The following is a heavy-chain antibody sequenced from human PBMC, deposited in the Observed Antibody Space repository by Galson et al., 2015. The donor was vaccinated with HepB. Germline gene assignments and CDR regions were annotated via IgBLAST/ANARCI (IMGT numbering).Heavy chain of an antibody. CDR3: AREVGATTPYDYYFYYYYMDV. CDR1: GSTFSSYS. V-gene: IGHV3-21*01. D-gene: IGHD1-26*01. Sequence: SLRLSCAASGSTFSSYSMNWVRQAPGKGLEWVSSISSSSSYIYYADSVKGRFTISRDNAKNSLYLQMNSLRAEDTAVYYCAREVGATTPYDYYFYYYYMDVWGKGTTVTVSS. J-gene: IGHJ6*03. CDR2: ISSSSSYI.